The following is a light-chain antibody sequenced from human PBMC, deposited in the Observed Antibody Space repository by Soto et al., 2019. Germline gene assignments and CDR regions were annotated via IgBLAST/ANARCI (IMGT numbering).Light chain of an antibody. Sequence: EIVLTQSPGTLSLSPGERATLSCRASQSVSSSYLAWYQQKPGQAPRLLIYDASSRATGIPDRFSGSGSDTDFTLPISRLEPEDFAVYYCHQYGSSPVTFGQGTKVEIK. J-gene: IGKJ1*01. V-gene: IGKV3-20*01. CDR1: QSVSSSY. CDR3: HQYGSSPVT. CDR2: DAS.